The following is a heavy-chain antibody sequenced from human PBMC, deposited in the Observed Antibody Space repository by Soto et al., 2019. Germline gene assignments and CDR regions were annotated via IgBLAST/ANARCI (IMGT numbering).Heavy chain of an antibody. CDR2: IIPFFGTA. D-gene: IGHD6-19*01. CDR1: GGTFSSHG. J-gene: IGHJ4*02. CDR3: ARRAVYLSSGYYYFDY. Sequence: QVQLVQSGAEVKKPGSSVKVSCKASGGTFSSHGIFWVRQAPGQGLEWMGGIIPFFGTANYAQKFQGRVTITADESTSTAYMELSRVRSDDTAVYYCARRAVYLSSGYYYFDYWGQGTLVTVSS. V-gene: IGHV1-69*01.